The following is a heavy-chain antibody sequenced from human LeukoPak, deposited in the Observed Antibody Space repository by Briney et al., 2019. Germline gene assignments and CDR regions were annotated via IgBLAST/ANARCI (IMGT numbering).Heavy chain of an antibody. CDR3: AKQPGGDSSGYYQYYFDY. CDR1: GFTLSTNA. V-gene: IGHV3-23*01. J-gene: IGHJ4*02. D-gene: IGHD3-22*01. Sequence: QPGGSLRLSCLTSGFTLSTNAMSWVRQAPGKGLEWVSAISGSGGSTYYADSVKGRFTISRDNSKNTLYLQMNSLRAEDTAVYYCAKQPGGDSSGYYQYYFDYWGQGTLVTVSS. CDR2: ISGSGGST.